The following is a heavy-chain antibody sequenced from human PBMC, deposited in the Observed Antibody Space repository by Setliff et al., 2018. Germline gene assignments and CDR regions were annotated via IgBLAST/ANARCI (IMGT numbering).Heavy chain of an antibody. CDR2: VYYSGTT. D-gene: IGHD2-2*01. V-gene: IGHV4-38-2*01. Sequence: PSETLSLTCAVSDFSVPTVYYWGWIRQPPGKGLEWIASVYYSGTTYYNPSLESRVTMSVDTSKSHFSLNLYSVTAADTAVYFCARTSTGRYFGLWGRGTLVTVS. CDR3: ARTSTGRYFGL. CDR1: DFSVPTVYY. J-gene: IGHJ2*01.